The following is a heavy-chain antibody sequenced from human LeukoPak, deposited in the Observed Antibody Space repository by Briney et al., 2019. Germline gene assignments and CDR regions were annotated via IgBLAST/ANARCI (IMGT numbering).Heavy chain of an antibody. V-gene: IGHV3-73*01. J-gene: IGHJ6*02. D-gene: IGHD4-17*01. CDR3: IRQAVTTIGDV. CDR2: MRSKANNYAT. CDR1: GFTFSGTA. Sequence: GGSLRHSCSASGFTFSGTAIHWVRSGKGLEWVGRMRSKANNYATAYAASVKGRFTISRDDSKNTAYLQMNSLKTEDTAVYYCIRQAVTTIGDVWGQGTTVTVSS.